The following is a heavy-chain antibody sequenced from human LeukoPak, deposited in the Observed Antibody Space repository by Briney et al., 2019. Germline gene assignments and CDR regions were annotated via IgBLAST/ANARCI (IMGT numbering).Heavy chain of an antibody. V-gene: IGHV1-2*02. D-gene: IGHD2-2*01. CDR2: INPNSGGT. CDR3: ATCSSTSCYFRANWFDP. Sequence: ASVKVSCKASGYTFTGYYMHWVRQAPGQGLEWMGWINPNSGGTNYAQKFQGRVTMTRDTSISTAYMELSRLRSDDTAVYYCATCSSTSCYFRANWFDPWGQGTLVIVSS. CDR1: GYTFTGYY. J-gene: IGHJ5*02.